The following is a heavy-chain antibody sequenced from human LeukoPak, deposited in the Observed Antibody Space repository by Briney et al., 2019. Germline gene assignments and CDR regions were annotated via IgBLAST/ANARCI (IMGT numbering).Heavy chain of an antibody. CDR2: INPNSGGT. Sequence: ASVKVSCKAYGYTFTGYYMHWVRQAPGQGLEWMGWINPNSGGTNYAQKFQGRVTMTRDTSISTAYMELSRLRSDDTAVYYCASPAASLASRYYYYYMDVWGKGTTVTVSS. J-gene: IGHJ6*03. V-gene: IGHV1-2*02. CDR1: GYTFTGYY. CDR3: ASPAASLASRYYYYYMDV. D-gene: IGHD6-25*01.